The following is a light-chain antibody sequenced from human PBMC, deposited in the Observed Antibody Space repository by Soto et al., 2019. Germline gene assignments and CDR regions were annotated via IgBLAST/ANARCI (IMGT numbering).Light chain of an antibody. CDR1: SSNIGAGYD. CDR3: QSYDSSLSGYV. CDR2: GNS. Sequence: QSVLTQPPSVSGGPGQRVTISCTGGSSNIGAGYDVHWYQQLPGTAPKLLIYGNSNRPSGVPDRFSGSKSGTSASLAITGLQAEDEADYYCQSYDSSLSGYVFGTGTKVTV. V-gene: IGLV1-40*01. J-gene: IGLJ1*01.